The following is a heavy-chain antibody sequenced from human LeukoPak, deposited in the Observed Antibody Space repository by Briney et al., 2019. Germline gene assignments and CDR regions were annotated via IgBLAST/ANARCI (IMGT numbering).Heavy chain of an antibody. CDR2: FDRGRDGK. V-gene: IGHV3-11*05. CDR3: AREVGSSRAFDI. D-gene: IGHD2-15*01. CDR1: GFRFSDFY. J-gene: IGHJ3*02. Sequence: GWSLRLSCAGSGFRFSDFYMAWMRQTPGKRLQRVSFFDRGRDGKGHADSVKGRFTISRDTDKSSLSLLMTSLTGEDTAVYYCAREVGSSRAFDIWGQGTMVTVSS.